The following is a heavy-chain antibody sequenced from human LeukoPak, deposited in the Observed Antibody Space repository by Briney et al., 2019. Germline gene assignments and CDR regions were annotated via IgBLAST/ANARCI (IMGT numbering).Heavy chain of an antibody. J-gene: IGHJ4*02. V-gene: IGHV4-39*01. CDR2: NYYSGST. CDR3: ARRGGGRYSYEDY. D-gene: IGHD5-18*01. CDR1: GCSIRSSSFY. Sequence: PSETLSLTRTVSGCSIRSSSFYWGGIRQPPGKGLEWIGSNYYSGSTHYNPSLKSRVTIFVDPSQNQFSLKLNSVSGADTAVYYCARRGGGRYSYEDYWGQGALVTVSS.